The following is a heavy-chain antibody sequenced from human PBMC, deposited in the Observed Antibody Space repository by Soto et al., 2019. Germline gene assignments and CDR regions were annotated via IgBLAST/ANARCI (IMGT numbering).Heavy chain of an antibody. V-gene: IGHV3-23*01. CDR2: ISGPGGTT. CDR3: AKSISFGGVIVYTLDY. Sequence: EVQLLESGGGLVQPGGSLRLSCAASGFTFSSYAMTWVRQAPGKGLQWVSGISGPGGTTYYADSVKGRSTISRDNSKSTLYLQVNNLRAEDTAIYYCAKSISFGGVIVYTLDYWGQGALVTVSS. J-gene: IGHJ4*02. D-gene: IGHD3-16*01. CDR1: GFTFSSYA.